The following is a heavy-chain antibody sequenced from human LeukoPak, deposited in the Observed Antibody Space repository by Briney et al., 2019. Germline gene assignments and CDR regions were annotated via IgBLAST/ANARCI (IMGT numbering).Heavy chain of an antibody. V-gene: IGHV4-38-2*02. Sequence: PSETLSLTCTVSGYSISSNYYWGWIRQPPGKGLEWVGIIYHSGSTYYNPSLKSRVTISLDTSKNQFSLNLSSVTAADTALYYCVRGLTFNYMDVWGKGTTVTVS. CDR1: GYSISSNYY. CDR2: IYHSGST. J-gene: IGHJ6*03. D-gene: IGHD2/OR15-2a*01. CDR3: VRGLTFNYMDV.